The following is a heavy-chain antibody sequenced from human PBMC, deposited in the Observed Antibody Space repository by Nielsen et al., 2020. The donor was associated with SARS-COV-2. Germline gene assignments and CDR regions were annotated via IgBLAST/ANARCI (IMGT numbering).Heavy chain of an antibody. V-gene: IGHV3-30*18. D-gene: IGHD1-20*01. J-gene: IGHJ4*02. Sequence: WIRQPPGKGLEWVAVISYDGSNKYYADSVKGRFTISRDNFKNTLYLQMNSLRAEDTALYYCAKDTGSMLGYNWNDGYFDYWGQGTLVTVSS. CDR2: ISYDGSNK. CDR3: AKDTGSMLGYNWNDGYFDY.